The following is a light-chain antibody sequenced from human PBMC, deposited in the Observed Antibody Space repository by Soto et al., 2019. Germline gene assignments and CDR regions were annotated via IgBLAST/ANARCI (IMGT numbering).Light chain of an antibody. CDR3: QPYGSSPTWT. CDR1: QSVSNY. Sequence: TQSSATLSLSPGERATLSSRASQSVSNYLAWYQQKPGQAPRLLIYDASTRATGIPDRFSGSGSGTDLTLTISRREPEASAVYYCQPYGSSPTWTFGQGTKVDIK. V-gene: IGKV3-20*01. CDR2: DAS. J-gene: IGKJ1*01.